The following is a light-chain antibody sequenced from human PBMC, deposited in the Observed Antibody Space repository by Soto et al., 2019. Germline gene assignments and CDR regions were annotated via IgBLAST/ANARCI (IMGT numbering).Light chain of an antibody. CDR1: QGIRND. V-gene: IGKV1-17*01. CDR3: LQHNSYPLT. J-gene: IGKJ4*02. CDR2: AGS. Sequence: DIQMTQSPSSLSASVGDRVTITSRASQGIRNDLGWYQQKPGKDPKSLIDAGSSLQSGGASRFSGSGSGTEVTLTISSLQPQDDATYYCLQHNSYPLTFGGGTKVDIK.